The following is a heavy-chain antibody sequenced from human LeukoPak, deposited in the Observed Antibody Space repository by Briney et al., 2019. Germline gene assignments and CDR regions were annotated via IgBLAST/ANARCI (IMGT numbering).Heavy chain of an antibody. CDR3: AGDPGCSSTSCSAWFDP. CDR1: GFTFSDYY. CDR2: ISNSGSTT. Sequence: PGGSLRLSCAASGFTFSDYYMSWIRQAPGKGLEWVSYISNSGSTTYYADSVKGRFTISRDNAKNSLYLQMNSLRAEDTAVYYCAGDPGCSSTSCSAWFDPWGQGTLVTVSS. D-gene: IGHD2-2*01. J-gene: IGHJ5*02. V-gene: IGHV3-11*01.